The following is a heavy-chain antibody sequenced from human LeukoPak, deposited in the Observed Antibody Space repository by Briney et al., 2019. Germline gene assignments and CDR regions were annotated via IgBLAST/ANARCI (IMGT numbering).Heavy chain of an antibody. CDR1: GFTFSNAW. V-gene: IGHV3-15*01. Sequence: GGSLRLSCAASGFTFSNAWMSWVRQAPGKGLEWVGRIKSKTDGGTTDYAAPVKGRFTISRDDSKNTLYLQMNSLKTEDTAVYYCTTGQGSYYNPTPDYWGQEPWSPSPQ. J-gene: IGHJ4*01. CDR3: TTGQGSYYNPTPDY. CDR2: IKSKTDGGTT. D-gene: IGHD3-10*01.